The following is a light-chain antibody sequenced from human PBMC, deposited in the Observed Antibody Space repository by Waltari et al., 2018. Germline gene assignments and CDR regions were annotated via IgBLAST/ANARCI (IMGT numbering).Light chain of an antibody. J-gene: IGKJ3*01. Sequence: DIQMTQSPSAMSASVGDRVTITCRASQGINNYLAWFHQKPGKVPKRLFYSASNLQGGVPSSFSGSGSGTEFTLTISSLQPEDFAIYYCVPNLTYPRPFGPGTTVDIK. V-gene: IGKV1-17*03. CDR2: SAS. CDR3: VPNLTYPRP. CDR1: QGINNY.